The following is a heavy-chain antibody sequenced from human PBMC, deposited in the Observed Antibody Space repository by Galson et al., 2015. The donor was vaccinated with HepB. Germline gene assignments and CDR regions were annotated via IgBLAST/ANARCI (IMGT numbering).Heavy chain of an antibody. CDR2: IYYSGST. D-gene: IGHD1-26*01. CDR1: GGSISGSSYY. V-gene: IGHV4-39*01. J-gene: IGHJ3*02. CDR3: ASKGWELLRAFDI. Sequence: LSLTCTVSGGSISGSSYYWGWIRQPPGKGLEWIGSIYYSGSTYYNPSLKSRVTISVDTSKNQFSLKLSSVTAADTAVYYCASKGWELLRAFDIWGQGTMVTVSS.